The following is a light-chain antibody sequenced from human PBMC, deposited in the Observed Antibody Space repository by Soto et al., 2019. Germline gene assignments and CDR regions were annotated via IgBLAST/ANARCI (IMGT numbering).Light chain of an antibody. CDR1: SSEVGGYSY. J-gene: IGLJ1*01. Sequence: QSALTQPASVSGSPGQSITISCTGTSSEVGGYSYVSWYQQHPGRAPKLMIYDVSNRPSGVSNRFSGSKSGNTASLTISGLQAEDEADYYCSSYTSSSTLNYGFGTGTKVTVL. CDR2: DVS. CDR3: SSYTSSSTLNYG. V-gene: IGLV2-14*01.